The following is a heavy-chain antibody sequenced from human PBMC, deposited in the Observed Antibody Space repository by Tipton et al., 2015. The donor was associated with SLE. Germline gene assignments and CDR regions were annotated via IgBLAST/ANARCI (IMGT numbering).Heavy chain of an antibody. CDR1: GYSITSGYY. CDR2: MSQTGIT. V-gene: IGHV4-38-2*02. CDR3: ATLHSGYDYYYYGMDV. D-gene: IGHD5-12*01. J-gene: IGHJ6*02. Sequence: TLSLTCTVSGYSITSGYYWGWIRQPPGKGLEWIGSMSQTGITYYNPTHMSRVTISGDTSKNQFFLNLNSVTAADTAVYYCATLHSGYDYYYYGMDVWGQGTTVTVSS.